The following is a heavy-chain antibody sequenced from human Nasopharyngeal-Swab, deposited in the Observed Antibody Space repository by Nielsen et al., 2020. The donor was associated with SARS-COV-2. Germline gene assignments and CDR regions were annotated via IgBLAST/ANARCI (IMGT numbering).Heavy chain of an antibody. Sequence: AGSLTLSCAASGFTFSSFYMHWVRQPPGKGLEWVAFIEHDASNDYYGDSVKGRFSISRDSSKNTLYLQMDSLRGEDTDVYYCARDAPAHYGAFYWGRGTLVTVSS. D-gene: IGHD4-17*01. V-gene: IGHV3-30*03. CDR1: GFTFSSFY. J-gene: IGHJ4*02. CDR3: ARDAPAHYGAFY. CDR2: IEHDASND.